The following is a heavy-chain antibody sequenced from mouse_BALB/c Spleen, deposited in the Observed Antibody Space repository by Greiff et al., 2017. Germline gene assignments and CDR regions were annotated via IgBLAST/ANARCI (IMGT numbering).Heavy chain of an antibody. D-gene: IGHD2-1*01. Sequence: EVKLMESGPGLVKPSQSLSLTCSVTGYSITSGYYWNWIRQFPGNKLEWMGYISYDGSNNYNPSLKNRISITRDTSKNQFFLKLNSVTTEDTATYYCARDHGNYEFAYWGQGTLVTVSA. CDR1: GYSITSGYY. V-gene: IGHV3-6*02. CDR3: ARDHGNYEFAY. CDR2: ISYDGSN. J-gene: IGHJ3*01.